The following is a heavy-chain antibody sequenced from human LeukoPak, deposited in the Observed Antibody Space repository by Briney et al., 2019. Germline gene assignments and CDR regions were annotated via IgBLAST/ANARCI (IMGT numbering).Heavy chain of an antibody. Sequence: GGSLRLSCAASAFTFRNSMISWVRQPPGKGLEWVTAISGSGGSTYYADSVKGRFSISRDNSKNTVYLQMNSLRAEDTAIYYCAKGLLRGLDVWGQGTTVTVSS. J-gene: IGHJ6*02. CDR1: AFTFRNSM. V-gene: IGHV3-23*01. CDR3: AKGLLRGLDV. D-gene: IGHD4-17*01. CDR2: ISGSGGST.